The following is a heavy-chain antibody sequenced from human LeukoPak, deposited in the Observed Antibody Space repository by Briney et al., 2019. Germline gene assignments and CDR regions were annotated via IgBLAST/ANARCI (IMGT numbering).Heavy chain of an antibody. Sequence: ASVKVSCMASGGTFSSYAVSWVRQAAGQGLEWMGRIIPIFGIANYAQKFQGRVTITADKSTSTAYMELSSLRSEDTDVYCCASWGYCSSTSCYRGSGYYYYGMDVWGQGTTVTVSS. CDR3: ASWGYCSSTSCYRGSGYYYYGMDV. J-gene: IGHJ6*02. D-gene: IGHD2-2*02. CDR1: GGTFSSYA. V-gene: IGHV1-69*04. CDR2: IIPIFGIA.